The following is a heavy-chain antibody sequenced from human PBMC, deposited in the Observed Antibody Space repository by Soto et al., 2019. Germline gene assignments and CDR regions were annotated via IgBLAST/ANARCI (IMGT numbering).Heavy chain of an antibody. Sequence: SETLSLTCTVSGGSISSYYWSWIRQPPGKGLEWIGYIYYSGSTNYNPSLKGRVTISVDTSKNQFSLKLNSMTAADTVVYYCSRGILVWGQGALVTVSS. V-gene: IGHV4-59*08. CDR1: GGSISSYY. J-gene: IGHJ4*02. CDR3: SRGILV. D-gene: IGHD5-18*01. CDR2: IYYSGST.